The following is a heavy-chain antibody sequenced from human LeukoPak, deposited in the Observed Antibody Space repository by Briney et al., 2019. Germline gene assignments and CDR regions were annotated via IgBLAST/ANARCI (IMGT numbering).Heavy chain of an antibody. J-gene: IGHJ4*02. D-gene: IGHD5-18*01. CDR2: IFHNGNT. CDR3: ARIEDVTRGYNHAYYFDY. CDR1: GYSISSDYY. Sequence: SETLSLTCTVSGYSISSDYYRGWIRQPPGKGLEWIGNIFHNGNTYYNPSLKSRVTMSIDTSKKQFSLKLRTATAADTAVYYCARIEDVTRGYNHAYYFDYWGQGTLVTVSS. V-gene: IGHV4-38-2*02.